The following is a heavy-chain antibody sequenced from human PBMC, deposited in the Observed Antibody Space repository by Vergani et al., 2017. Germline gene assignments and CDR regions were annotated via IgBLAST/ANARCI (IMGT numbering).Heavy chain of an antibody. CDR2: INPNSGGT. Sequence: VQLVQSGAEVKKPGASVKVSCKASGYTFTGYYMHWVRQAPGQGLEWMGWINPNSGGTNYAQKFQGRVTITADKSTSTAYMELSSLRSEDTAVYYCASGAFWSGYWGVYWGQGTLVTVSS. J-gene: IGHJ4*02. CDR3: ASGAFWSGYWGVY. V-gene: IGHV1-2*02. CDR1: GYTFTGYY. D-gene: IGHD3-3*01.